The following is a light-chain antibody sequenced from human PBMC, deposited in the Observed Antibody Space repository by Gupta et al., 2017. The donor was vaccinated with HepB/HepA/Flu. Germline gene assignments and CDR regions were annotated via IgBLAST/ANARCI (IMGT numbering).Light chain of an antibody. Sequence: EIVLTQSPGTLSLSPGERDTPSCRASQSVSSNYVAWYQQKPGQAPRLLIHDASTRATGIPDRFSGSGSGTDFTLTISRLEPEDFAVYFCQQYGSPQLTFGEGTTVEI. CDR3: QQYGSPQLT. CDR1: QSVSSNY. CDR2: DAS. V-gene: IGKV3-20*01. J-gene: IGKJ4*01.